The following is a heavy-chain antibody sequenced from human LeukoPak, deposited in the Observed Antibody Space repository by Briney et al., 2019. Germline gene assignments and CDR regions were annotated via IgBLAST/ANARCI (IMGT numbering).Heavy chain of an antibody. CDR1: GYSFTTYA. D-gene: IGHD4-17*01. V-gene: IGHV1-3*01. CDR3: ARRLKGSYGNLFDY. Sequence: ASVKVSCKASGYSFTTYATDWVRQAPGQRLEWMGWINPDKGDTKYSQNFQGRITVTRDTSASTTYMELSSLVSEDTAVYYCARRLKGSYGNLFDYWGQGTLVAVSS. CDR2: INPDKGDT. J-gene: IGHJ4*02.